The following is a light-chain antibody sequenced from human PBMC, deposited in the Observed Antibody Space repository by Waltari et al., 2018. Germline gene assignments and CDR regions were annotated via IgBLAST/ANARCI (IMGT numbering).Light chain of an antibody. CDR1: SSDVGGYNY. J-gene: IGLJ3*02. CDR3: CSFTSRSTWV. Sequence: QSALTQPASVSGSPGQSITISCTGTSSDVGGYNYVSWYQQHPGKVPKLLIFDVSNRPSGVSNRFSGSKSGNTAPLTISGLQAEDESDYYCCSFTSRSTWVFGGGTKLTVL. CDR2: DVS. V-gene: IGLV2-14*01.